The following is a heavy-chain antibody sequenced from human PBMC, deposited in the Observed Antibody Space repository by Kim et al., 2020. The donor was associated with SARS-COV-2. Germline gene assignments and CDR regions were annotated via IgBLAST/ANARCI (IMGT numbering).Heavy chain of an antibody. V-gene: IGHV4-34*01. Sequence: SETLSLTCAVYGGSFSGYHWSWIRQPPGKGLDWIGEINHSGSTNYNQSLNSRVTISVDTSKNQFSLKLRSVTAADTAVYYCARGRAGVVPGPILGIGPHYDYYVMDVWGQGTTVTVSS. CDR1: GGSFSGYH. CDR3: ARGRAGVVPGPILGIGPHYDYYVMDV. D-gene: IGHD2-2*02. J-gene: IGHJ6*02. CDR2: INHSGST.